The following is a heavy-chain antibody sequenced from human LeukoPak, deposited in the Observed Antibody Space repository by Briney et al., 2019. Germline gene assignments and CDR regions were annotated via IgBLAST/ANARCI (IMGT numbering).Heavy chain of an antibody. Sequence: PSETLSLTCTVSGGSISSSSYYWGWIRQPPGKGLEWIGSIYYSGSTYYNPSLKSRVTISVDTSKNQFSLKLSSVTAADTAVYYCARVQWEPHPIDYWGQGTLVTVSS. CDR2: IYYSGST. CDR1: GGSISSSSYY. D-gene: IGHD1-26*01. V-gene: IGHV4-39*01. CDR3: ARVQWEPHPIDY. J-gene: IGHJ4*02.